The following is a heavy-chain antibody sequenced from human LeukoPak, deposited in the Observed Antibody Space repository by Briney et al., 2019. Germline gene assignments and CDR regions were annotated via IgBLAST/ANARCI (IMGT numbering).Heavy chain of an antibody. CDR3: ARDFYYDSSGYYGLADY. D-gene: IGHD3-22*01. CDR1: GFTLSSYA. J-gene: IGHJ4*02. V-gene: IGHV3-30-3*01. Sequence: GGSLRLSCAASGFTLSSYAMHWVRQAPGKGLEWVAVISYDGSNKYYADSVKGRFTISRDNSKNTLYLQMNSLRAEDTAVYYCARDFYYDSSGYYGLADYWGQGTLVTVSS. CDR2: ISYDGSNK.